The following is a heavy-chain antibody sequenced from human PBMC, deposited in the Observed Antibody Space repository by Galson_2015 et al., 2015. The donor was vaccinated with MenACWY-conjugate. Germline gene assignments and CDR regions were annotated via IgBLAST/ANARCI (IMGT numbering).Heavy chain of an antibody. V-gene: IGHV1-69*13. J-gene: IGHJ6*02. CDR2: IIPMFGTA. Sequence: SVKVSCKASGYVLTDYYLHWVRQAPGQGLEWMGGIIPMFGTANPAQKFQGRVTITADESTSTAYMDLSSLTFEDTAVYYCARDRRRERDYYYYGMDVWVQWTTVTVSS. CDR3: ARDRRRERDYYYYGMDV. CDR1: GYVLTDYY.